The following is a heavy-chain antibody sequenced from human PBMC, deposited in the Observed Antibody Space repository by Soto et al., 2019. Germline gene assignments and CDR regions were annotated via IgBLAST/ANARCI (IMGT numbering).Heavy chain of an antibody. CDR2: ISAYNGNT. CDR3: ARDYIAAAGPVGYYYYGMDV. Sequence: QVPLVQSGAEVKKPGASVKVSCKASGYTFTSYGISWVRQAPGQGLEWMGWISAYNGNTNYAQKLQGRVTMTTDTSTSTAYMELRSLRSDDTAVYYCARDYIAAAGPVGYYYYGMDVWGQGTTVTVSS. V-gene: IGHV1-18*01. D-gene: IGHD6-13*01. CDR1: GYTFTSYG. J-gene: IGHJ6*02.